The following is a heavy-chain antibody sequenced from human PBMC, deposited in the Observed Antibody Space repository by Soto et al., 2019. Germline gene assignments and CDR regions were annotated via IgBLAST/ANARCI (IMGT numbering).Heavy chain of an antibody. CDR1: GESFSDYF. Sequence: QVHLQQWGAGLLKPSETLSLTCAVSGESFSDYFYSWIRQPPGKGLEWIGEINHSGGRTIYNPSLWSRVTISVDTSKDQFSLRLTSVTAADTAVYSCASGRGYTWTFGGQGTLVTVSS. CDR3: ASGRGYTWTF. J-gene: IGHJ4*02. CDR2: INHSGGRT. D-gene: IGHD5-12*01. V-gene: IGHV4-34*01.